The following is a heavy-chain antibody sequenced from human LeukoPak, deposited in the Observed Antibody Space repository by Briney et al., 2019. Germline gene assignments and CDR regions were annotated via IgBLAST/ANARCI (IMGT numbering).Heavy chain of an antibody. V-gene: IGHV4-34*01. J-gene: IGHJ6*03. CDR1: GGSFSGYY. CDR2: INHSGST. D-gene: IGHD1-26*01. CDR3: ARAQYSGSYYSVGYYMDV. Sequence: SETLSLTCDVYGGSFSGYYWSWIRQPPEKGLEWTGEINHSGSTNYNPSLKSRVTISVDTSKNQFSLKLSSVTAADTAVYYCARAQYSGSYYSVGYYMDVWGKGTTVTVSS.